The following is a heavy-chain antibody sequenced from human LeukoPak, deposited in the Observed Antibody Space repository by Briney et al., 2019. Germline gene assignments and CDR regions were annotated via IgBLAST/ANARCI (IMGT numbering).Heavy chain of an antibody. Sequence: GASVKVSCKASGYTFTSYDINWVRQATGQELEWMGWMNPHSDNTAYAQKFQGRVTMTTDTSTSTAYMELRSLRSDDTAVYYCARGASSGSWYPSRYYYYYMDVWGKGTTVTVSS. V-gene: IGHV1-8*01. CDR1: GYTFTSYD. D-gene: IGHD6-13*01. CDR2: MNPHSDNT. CDR3: ARGASSGSWYPSRYYYYYMDV. J-gene: IGHJ6*03.